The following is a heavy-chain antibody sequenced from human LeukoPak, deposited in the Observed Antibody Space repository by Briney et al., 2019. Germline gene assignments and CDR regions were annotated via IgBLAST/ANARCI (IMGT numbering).Heavy chain of an antibody. CDR1: GYTFTSYG. CDR3: ARGTIFRDYVWGSYRYFDY. V-gene: IGHV1-18*01. CDR2: ISAYNGNT. J-gene: IGHJ4*02. Sequence: ASVKVSCKASGYTFTSYGISWVRQAPGQGLEWMGWISAYNGNTNYAQKLQGRVTMTTDTSTSTAYMELRSLRSDDTAVYYCARGTIFRDYVWGSYRYFDYWGQGTLVTVS. D-gene: IGHD3-16*02.